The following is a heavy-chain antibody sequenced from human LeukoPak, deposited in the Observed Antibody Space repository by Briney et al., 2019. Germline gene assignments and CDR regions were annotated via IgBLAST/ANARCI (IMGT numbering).Heavy chain of an antibody. D-gene: IGHD5-24*01. CDR2: IYHSGST. CDR3: ARVEMATIFFDY. V-gene: IGHV4-30-2*01. Sequence: SQTLSLTCAVSGGSISSGGYSWSWIRQPPGKGLEWIGYIYHSGSTYYNPSLKSRVTISVDRSKNQFSLKLSSVTAADTAVYYCARVEMATIFFDYWGQGTLVTVSS. CDR1: GGSISSGGYS. J-gene: IGHJ4*02.